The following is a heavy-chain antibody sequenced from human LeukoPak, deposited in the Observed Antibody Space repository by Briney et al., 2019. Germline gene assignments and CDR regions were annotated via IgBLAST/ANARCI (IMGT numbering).Heavy chain of an antibody. Sequence: PGGSLRLSCAASGFTFDDYAMHWVRQAPGKGLGWVSGISWNSGHRGYADSVKGRFTISRDNAKNSLYLQMKSLRAEDTALYYCAKDRRPTVSGGYFDLWGRGTLVIVSS. CDR2: ISWNSGHR. V-gene: IGHV3-9*01. CDR3: AKDRRPTVSGGYFDL. J-gene: IGHJ2*01. D-gene: IGHD3-10*01. CDR1: GFTFDDYA.